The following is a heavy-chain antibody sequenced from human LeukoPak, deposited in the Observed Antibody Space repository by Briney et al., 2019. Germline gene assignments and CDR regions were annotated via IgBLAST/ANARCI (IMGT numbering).Heavy chain of an antibody. CDR3: ARDLNCRGGSCYSAGWYNWFDP. D-gene: IGHD2-15*01. J-gene: IGHJ5*02. V-gene: IGHV4-59*01. CDR1: GGSISSYY. CDR2: IYYSGST. Sequence: SETLSLTCTVSGGSISSYYWSWIRQPPGKGLEWIGYIYYSGSTNYNPSLKSRVTISVDTSKNQFSLKLSSVTAADTAVYYCARDLNCRGGSCYSAGWYNWFDPWGQGTLVTVSS.